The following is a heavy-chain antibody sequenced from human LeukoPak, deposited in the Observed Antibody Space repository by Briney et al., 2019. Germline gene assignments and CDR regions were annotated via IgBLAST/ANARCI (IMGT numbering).Heavy chain of an antibody. D-gene: IGHD6-19*01. Sequence: SVKVPCKASGGTFSSYAISWVRQAPGQGLEWMGGIIPIFGTANYAQKFQGRVTITADESTSTAYMELSSLRSEDTAVYYCATRGSSGWYYFDYWGQGTLVTVSS. V-gene: IGHV1-69*13. CDR2: IIPIFGTA. J-gene: IGHJ4*02. CDR1: GGTFSSYA. CDR3: ATRGSSGWYYFDY.